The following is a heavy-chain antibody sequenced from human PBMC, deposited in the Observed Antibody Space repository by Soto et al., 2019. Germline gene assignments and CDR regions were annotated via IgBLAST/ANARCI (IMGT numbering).Heavy chain of an antibody. V-gene: IGHV3-23*01. CDR3: AKGKVAYDNSGLQYFYYFPMNV. Sequence: GGSLRLSCAASEFTFSSYAMNWVRQAPGKGLEWVSVISGGGGTTYYTDSVKGRFRISRDNSKNTLYLQMNSLRVEDTAVYYCAKGKVAYDNSGLQYFYYFPMNVWGQGTTVTVSS. J-gene: IGHJ6*02. CDR1: EFTFSSYA. CDR2: ISGGGGTT. D-gene: IGHD3-22*01.